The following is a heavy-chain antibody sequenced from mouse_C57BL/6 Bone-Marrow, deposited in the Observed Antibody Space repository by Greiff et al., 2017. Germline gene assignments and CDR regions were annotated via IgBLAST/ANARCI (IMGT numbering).Heavy chain of an antibody. D-gene: IGHD3-2*02. CDR2: ISYSGRT. CDR3: ARGGCAEDYGMDY. J-gene: IGHJ4*01. V-gene: IGHV3-8*01. Sequence: DVKLQESGPGLAKPSQTLSLTCSVTGYSITSDYWNWIRKFPGNKLEYIGYISYSGRTYYNPSLKSRISITRDTSKNQYYLQLHSVTTEDTATYYCARGGCAEDYGMDYWGQGTSVTVSA. CDR1: GYSITSDY.